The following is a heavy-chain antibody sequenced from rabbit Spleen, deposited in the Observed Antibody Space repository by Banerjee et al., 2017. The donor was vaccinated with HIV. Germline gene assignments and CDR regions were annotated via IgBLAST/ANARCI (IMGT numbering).Heavy chain of an antibody. CDR3: ARDTGTSFSTYGMDL. Sequence: QEQLEESGGGLVQPEGSLTLTCTASGFSFSANYYMCWVRQAPGKGLEWIGCINTGSGSAYYASWVISRFTISKTSSTTVTLQMTSLTAADTATYFCARDTGTSFSTYGMDLWGPGTLVTVS. CDR1: GFSFSANYY. CDR2: INTGSGSA. D-gene: IGHD8-1*01. J-gene: IGHJ6*01. V-gene: IGHV1S45*01.